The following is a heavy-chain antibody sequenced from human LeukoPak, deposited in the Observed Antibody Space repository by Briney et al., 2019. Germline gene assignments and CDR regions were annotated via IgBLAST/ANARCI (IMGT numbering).Heavy chain of an antibody. CDR3: ATFYCSSTSCYAEGDAEYFQH. D-gene: IGHD2-2*01. J-gene: IGHJ1*01. CDR1: GYTLTELS. CDR2: FDPEDGET. V-gene: IGHV1-24*01. Sequence: GASVKVSCKVSGYTLTELSMHWVRQAPGKGREWMGGFDPEDGETIYAQKFQGRVTMTEDTSTDTAYMELSSLRSEDTAVYYCATFYCSSTSCYAEGDAEYFQHWGQGTLVTVSS.